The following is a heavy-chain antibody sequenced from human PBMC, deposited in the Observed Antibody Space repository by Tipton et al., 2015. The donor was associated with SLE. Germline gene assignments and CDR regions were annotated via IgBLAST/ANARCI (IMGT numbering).Heavy chain of an antibody. V-gene: IGHV4-4*08. Sequence: TLSLTCTVSGVGGSINSHYWSWVRQPPGKPLEWIGYIYFTGGSNYNPALRSRVTISADTSKNQFSLKLSSVTATDTAVYHCARGGEYHMLRNYYYYHMGVWGKGTTVTVSS. CDR2: IYFTGGS. D-gene: IGHD2-2*01. J-gene: IGHJ6*03. CDR3: ARGGEYHMLRNYYYYHMGV. CDR1: GVGGSINSHY.